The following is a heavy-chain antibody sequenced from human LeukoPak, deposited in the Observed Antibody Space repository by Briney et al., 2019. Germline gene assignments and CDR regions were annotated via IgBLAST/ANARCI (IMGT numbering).Heavy chain of an antibody. CDR2: IYSDGST. CDR1: GFTVSSNY. D-gene: IGHD6-19*01. CDR3: ARDPYSSGSL. J-gene: IGHJ4*02. Sequence: GGSLRLSCAASGFTVSSNYMSWVRQAPGKGLEWVSVIYSDGSTYYADSVKGRFTISRDNSKNTLYLQMNSLRAEDSAVYYCARDPYSSGSLWGQGTLVTVSS. V-gene: IGHV3-53*01.